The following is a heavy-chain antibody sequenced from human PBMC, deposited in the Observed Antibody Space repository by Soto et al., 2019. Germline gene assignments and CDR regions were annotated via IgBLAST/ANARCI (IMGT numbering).Heavy chain of an antibody. J-gene: IGHJ6*02. D-gene: IGHD2-15*01. Sequence: EVQLVESGGGLVQPGGSLRLSCAASGFIFSSHIMHWVRQAPGKGLEYVSAISSNGGSTYYANSVKGRFTISRDNSKNTLYLQMGSLIAEDMAVYYCARGVVVVTATYGMDVWGQGTTVTVSS. CDR3: ARGVVVVTATYGMDV. CDR1: GFIFSSHI. CDR2: ISSNGGST. V-gene: IGHV3-64*01.